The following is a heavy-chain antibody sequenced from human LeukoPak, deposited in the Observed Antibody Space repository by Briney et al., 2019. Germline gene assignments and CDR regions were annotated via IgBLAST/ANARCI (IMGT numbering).Heavy chain of an antibody. D-gene: IGHD3-22*01. Sequence: GGSLRLSCAASGFTFNDYYMTWLRQAPGKGLEGVSYISSSGFTMHYADSVKGRFTISRDNAKNSLYLQMNSLRPDDTAVYYCARVALNTFYDSSGYHFDYWGQGTLVTVSS. V-gene: IGHV3-11*01. CDR2: ISSSGFTM. CDR1: GFTFNDYY. CDR3: ARVALNTFYDSSGYHFDY. J-gene: IGHJ4*02.